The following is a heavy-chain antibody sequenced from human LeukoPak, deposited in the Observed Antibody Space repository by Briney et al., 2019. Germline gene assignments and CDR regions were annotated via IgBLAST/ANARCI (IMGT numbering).Heavy chain of an antibody. CDR2: ISDSGRTI. CDR3: ASQYYYAMDV. V-gene: IGHV3-11*01. J-gene: IGHJ6*02. CDR1: GFTFSDYY. Sequence: GGSLRLSCAASGFTFSDYYMSWIRQAPGKGLEWVSHISDSGRTIYYADSVKGRFAISRDNAKNSLYLQMNSLRAEDTAVYYCASQYYYAMDVWGQGTTVTVSS.